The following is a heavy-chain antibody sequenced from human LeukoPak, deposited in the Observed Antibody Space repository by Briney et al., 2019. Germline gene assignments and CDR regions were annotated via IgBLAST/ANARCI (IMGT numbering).Heavy chain of an antibody. CDR2: ASYAGSTT. CDR3: ASTPDPQSVGFDP. CDR1: AFTFSNYG. Sequence: GGSLRLSCAASAFTFSNYGMHWVRQAPGKGLEWVAVASYAGSTTYYADSVKGRFTISRDNSKNTLYLQMNSLRAEDTAVYYCASTPDPQSVGFDPWGQGTLVTVSS. J-gene: IGHJ5*02. V-gene: IGHV3-30*03. D-gene: IGHD2-15*01.